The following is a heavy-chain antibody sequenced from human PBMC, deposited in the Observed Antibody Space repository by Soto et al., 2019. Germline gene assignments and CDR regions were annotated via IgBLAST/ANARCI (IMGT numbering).Heavy chain of an antibody. CDR3: AREGYGDPSSSFSFDI. CDR1: GYTFTGYY. D-gene: IGHD4-17*01. CDR2: INPNSGGT. V-gene: IGHV1-2*04. J-gene: IGHJ3*02. Sequence: ASVKVSCKASGYTFTGYYMHWVRQAPGQGLEWMGWINPNSGGTNYAQKFQGWVTMTRDTSISTAYMELSRLRSDDTAVYYCAREGYGDPSSSFSFDIYRDGQMVPVS.